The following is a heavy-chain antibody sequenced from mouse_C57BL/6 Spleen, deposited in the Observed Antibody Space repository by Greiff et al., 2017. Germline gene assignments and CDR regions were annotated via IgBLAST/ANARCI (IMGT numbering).Heavy chain of an antibody. CDR2: ISSGSSTI. CDR1: GFTFSDYG. CDR3: AYGNYYAIDY. Sequence: EVKLVESGGGLVKPGGSLKLSCAASGFTFSDYGMHWVRQAPEKGLEWVAYISSGSSTIYYADTVKGRFTISRDNAKNTLFLQMTSLRSEDTAVYYCAYGNYYAIDYWGQGTSVTVSS. D-gene: IGHD2-1*01. V-gene: IGHV5-17*01. J-gene: IGHJ4*01.